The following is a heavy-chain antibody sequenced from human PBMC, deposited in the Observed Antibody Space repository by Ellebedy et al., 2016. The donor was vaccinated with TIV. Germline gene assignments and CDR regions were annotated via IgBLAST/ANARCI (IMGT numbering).Heavy chain of an antibody. Sequence: GESLKISCTVSGYSFTSYWIAWVRQMPGKGLEWMGSISTADSDTNYSPSFQGQVTMSAAKSTSTAYLQWTSLKAADTAMYDCTRRPGDSSSWDNWFDPWGQGTLVIVSS. CDR2: ISTADSDT. V-gene: IGHV5-51*01. J-gene: IGHJ5*02. CDR3: TRRPGDSSSWDNWFDP. CDR1: GYSFTSYW. D-gene: IGHD6-13*01.